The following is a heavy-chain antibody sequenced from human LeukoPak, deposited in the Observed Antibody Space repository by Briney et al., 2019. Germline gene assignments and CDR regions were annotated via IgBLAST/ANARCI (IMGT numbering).Heavy chain of an antibody. V-gene: IGHV3-23*01. D-gene: IGHD2-8*01. J-gene: IGHJ4*02. Sequence: GGSLRLSCAASGFTFSRYAMSWVREAPGKGLEWVSAISGSGGSTYYADSVKGRFTISRDNSKNTLYLQMNSLRAEDTAVYYCAKGGYCTNGVCYELDYWGQGTLVTVSS. CDR2: ISGSGGST. CDR3: AKGGYCTNGVCYELDY. CDR1: GFTFSRYA.